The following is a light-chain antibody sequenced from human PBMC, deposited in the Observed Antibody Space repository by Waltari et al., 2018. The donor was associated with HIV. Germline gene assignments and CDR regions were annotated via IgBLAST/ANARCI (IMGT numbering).Light chain of an antibody. J-gene: IGKJ4*01. V-gene: IGKV1-39*01. CDR1: QSIGDS. Sequence: DVKLTQSPSSLSASVGDRVTFTFRASQSIGDSLNWFQVKPNKAPKLLIYGASSLQTGVPTRFRGRRSGTDFTLIIVNLQPEDFATYYCQQTYNLPLTFGGGTNV. CDR3: QQTYNLPLT. CDR2: GAS.